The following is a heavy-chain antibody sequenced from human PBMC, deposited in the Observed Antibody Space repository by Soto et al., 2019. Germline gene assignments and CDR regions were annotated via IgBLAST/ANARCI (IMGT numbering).Heavy chain of an antibody. CDR2: ISSDSYYI. CDR1: GLSFSTHS. J-gene: IGHJ6*02. Sequence: EVQLVESGGGLVEPGGSLRLSCAPSGLSFSTHSMNWVRQAPGKGLEWVSSISSDSYYIYYADSVKGRFTISRDNAKNSLYLQMTSLRADDTAVYYCARNRNPSPKTHGMDVWGQGTTVTVSS. V-gene: IGHV3-21*01. CDR3: ARNRNPSPKTHGMDV.